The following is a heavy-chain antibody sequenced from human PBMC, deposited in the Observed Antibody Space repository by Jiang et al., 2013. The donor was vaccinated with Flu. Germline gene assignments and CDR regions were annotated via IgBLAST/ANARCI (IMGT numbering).Heavy chain of an antibody. D-gene: IGHD3-10*01. V-gene: IGHV4-39*07. CDR3: ARDIRDYYGSGSSFDY. CDR2: IYYSGST. J-gene: IGHJ4*02. Sequence: SIYYSGSTYYNPSLKSRVTISVDTSKNQFSLKLSSVTAADTAVYYCARDIRDYYGSGSSFDYWGQGTLVTVSS.